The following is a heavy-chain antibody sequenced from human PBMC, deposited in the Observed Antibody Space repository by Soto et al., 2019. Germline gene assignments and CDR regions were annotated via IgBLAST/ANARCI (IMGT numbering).Heavy chain of an antibody. D-gene: IGHD3-22*01. J-gene: IGHJ4*02. Sequence: SETLPLTCTVSGGSISSGFYYWTWIRQHPGKGLEWIGYIYYSGSTYYNPSLKSRVTISVDTSKNQFSLKLSSVTAADTAVYYCARSDSSGYSDYWGQGTLVTVSS. CDR3: ARSDSSGYSDY. CDR1: GGSISSGFYY. V-gene: IGHV4-31*03. CDR2: IYYSGST.